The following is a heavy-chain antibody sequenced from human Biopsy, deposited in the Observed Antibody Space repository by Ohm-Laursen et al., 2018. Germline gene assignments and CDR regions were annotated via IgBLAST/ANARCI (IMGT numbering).Heavy chain of an antibody. V-gene: IGHV4-4*07. J-gene: IGHJ6*02. CDR1: GASITSYY. CDR3: ARDLPSSYYYAMDV. CDR2: TYKGGNT. Sequence: SETLSLTCTVSGASITSYYWSWIRQPAGKGLEWIGHTYKGGNTNHNPSLKSRVSMSVDTSKNQLSPTLRSVTAADTAVYYCARDLPSSYYYAMDVWGQGTTVTVSS.